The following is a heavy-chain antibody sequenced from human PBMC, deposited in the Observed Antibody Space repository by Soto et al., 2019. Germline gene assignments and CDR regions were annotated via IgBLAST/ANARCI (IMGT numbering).Heavy chain of an antibody. Sequence: PSETLSLTCSVSGYSVSGSDYYWAWIRQPPGKGLGWIGSMLYSGLTYYNPSLKSRVTLSVDTSKNQFSVRLNSVTASDTAVYYCAPLSVSLSGPYGIHVWGQGTTVTVSS. D-gene: IGHD2-15*01. CDR1: GYSVSGSDYY. CDR3: APLSVSLSGPYGIHV. J-gene: IGHJ6*02. CDR2: MLYSGLT. V-gene: IGHV4-39*01.